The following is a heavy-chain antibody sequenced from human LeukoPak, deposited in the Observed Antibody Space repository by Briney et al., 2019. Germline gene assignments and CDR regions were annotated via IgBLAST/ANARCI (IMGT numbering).Heavy chain of an antibody. Sequence: GGSLRLSCAASGFTFSSYAMHWVRQAPGKGLEYVSAISSNGGSTYYANSVKGRLTISRDNSKNTLYLQMGSLRAEDMAVYYCARSIAGAFDIWGQGTMVTVSS. V-gene: IGHV3-64*01. CDR2: ISSNGGST. D-gene: IGHD6-6*01. CDR1: GFTFSSYA. J-gene: IGHJ3*02. CDR3: ARSIAGAFDI.